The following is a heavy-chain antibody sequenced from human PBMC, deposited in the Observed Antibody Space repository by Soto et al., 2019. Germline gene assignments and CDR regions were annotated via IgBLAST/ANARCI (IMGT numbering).Heavy chain of an antibody. D-gene: IGHD3-16*01. J-gene: IGHJ4*02. CDR1: GYTFTSYG. V-gene: IGHV1-18*01. CDR3: ARSHLIGGQSLAY. Sequence: ASVKVSCKASGYTFTSYGISWVRQAPGQGLEWMGWISAYNGNTNYAQRLQGRVTMTTNTSINTAYMELTSLTSEDTAVYYCARSHLIGGQSLAYWGQGIPVTVSS. CDR2: ISAYNGNT.